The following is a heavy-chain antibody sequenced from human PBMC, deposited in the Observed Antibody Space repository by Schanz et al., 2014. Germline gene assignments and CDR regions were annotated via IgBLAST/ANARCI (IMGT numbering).Heavy chain of an antibody. J-gene: IGHJ4*02. CDR3: AKDYCGGGSCYLFDY. CDR2: ITDSGGST. CDR1: GFTFSSYA. Sequence: EVQLLESGGGLVQPGGSLRLSCAASGFTFSSYAMSWVRQAPGKGLEWVSAITDSGGSTYYADSVKGRFTISRDNSKNTLYLQMDSLRPEDTSVYYCAKDYCGGGSCYLFDYWGQGTLVTVSS. D-gene: IGHD2-15*01. V-gene: IGHV3-23*01.